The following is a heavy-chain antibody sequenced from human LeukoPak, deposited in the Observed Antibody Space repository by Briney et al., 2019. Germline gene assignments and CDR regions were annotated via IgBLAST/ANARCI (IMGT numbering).Heavy chain of an antibody. CDR1: GFTFDDYT. Sequence: PGGSLRLSCAASGFTFDDYTMHRVRQAPGKGLEWVSLISWGGHSTYYADSVKGRFTISRDNSKNSLYLQMNSLRTEDTALYYCAKSTVLDYYYYYMDVWGKGTTVTISS. CDR3: AKSTVLDYYYYYMDV. V-gene: IGHV3-43*01. J-gene: IGHJ6*03. CDR2: ISWGGHST. D-gene: IGHD3-3*01.